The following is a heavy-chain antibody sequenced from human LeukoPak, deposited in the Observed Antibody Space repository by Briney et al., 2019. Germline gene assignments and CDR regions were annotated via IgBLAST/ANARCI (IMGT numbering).Heavy chain of an antibody. V-gene: IGHV3-30-3*01. CDR2: ISYDGSNK. Sequence: GGSLRLSCAASGFTFSSYAMHWVRQAPGKGLEWVAVISYDGSNKYYADSVKGRFTISRDNSKNTLYLQMNSLRAEDTAVYYCARGLGFAEGTNWFDPWGQGTLVTVSS. J-gene: IGHJ5*02. D-gene: IGHD3-3*01. CDR1: GFTFSSYA. CDR3: ARGLGFAEGTNWFDP.